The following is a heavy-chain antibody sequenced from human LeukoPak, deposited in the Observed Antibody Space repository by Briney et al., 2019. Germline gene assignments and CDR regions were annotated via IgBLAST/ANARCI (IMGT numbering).Heavy chain of an antibody. CDR1: EFTFSSYN. Sequence: GGSLRLSCEASEFTFSSYNMNWVRQAPGRGLEWVSSIGSSGSYIYYADAVKGRFTISRDNAKNSLYLQMNSLRAEDTAVYYCAREIFWSGYYSNLHFDYWGRGTQVTVSS. V-gene: IGHV3-21*01. CDR3: AREIFWSGYYSNLHFDY. D-gene: IGHD3-3*01. CDR2: IGSSGSYI. J-gene: IGHJ4*02.